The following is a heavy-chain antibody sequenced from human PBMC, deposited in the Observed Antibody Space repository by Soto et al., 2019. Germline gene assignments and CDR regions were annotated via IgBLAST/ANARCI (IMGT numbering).Heavy chain of an antibody. Sequence: GASVKLSCKASGYTFTSYGISWVRQAPGQGLEWMGWISAYNGNTNYAQKLQGRVTMTTDTSTSTAYMELRSLRSDDTAVYYCARDPLNYYDSSGSNFDYWGQGTLVTVSS. V-gene: IGHV1-18*04. J-gene: IGHJ4*02. CDR1: GYTFTSYG. CDR2: ISAYNGNT. CDR3: ARDPLNYYDSSGSNFDY. D-gene: IGHD3-22*01.